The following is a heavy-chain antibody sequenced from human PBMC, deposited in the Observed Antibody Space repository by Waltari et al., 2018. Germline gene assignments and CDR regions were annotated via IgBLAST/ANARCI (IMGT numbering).Heavy chain of an antibody. CDR3: ARDRGRGLYLDT. Sequence: QLQLQESGPGLVKPSGPLSLICAVAGASMNYWWSWVRQPPGKGLEWIGQVLGSGRTNYNPSFASRVTISLDTSTHQFALKMTSATAADTALYYCARDRGRGLYLDTWGQGILVTVSP. CDR2: VLGSGRT. CDR1: GASMNYW. D-gene: IGHD2-15*01. J-gene: IGHJ4*02. V-gene: IGHV4-4*02.